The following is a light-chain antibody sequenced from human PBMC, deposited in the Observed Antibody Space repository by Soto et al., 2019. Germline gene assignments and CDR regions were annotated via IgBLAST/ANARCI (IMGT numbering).Light chain of an antibody. CDR3: QQSDDWPFT. CDR1: QSVSNN. Sequence: EIVMTQSPATLSVSPGERVTLSCRTSQSVSNNLAWFLQKPGQAPRLLIYAVSTRASDISARVSGSGSGSGTDFTLTINSLQSEDFGVYYCQQSDDWPFTFGPGTKVDI. J-gene: IGKJ3*01. V-gene: IGKV3-15*01. CDR2: AVS.